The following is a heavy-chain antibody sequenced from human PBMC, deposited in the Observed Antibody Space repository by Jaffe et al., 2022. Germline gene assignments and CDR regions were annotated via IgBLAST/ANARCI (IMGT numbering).Heavy chain of an antibody. J-gene: IGHJ6*03. V-gene: IGHV2-70*01. D-gene: IGHD3-16*01. CDR3: ARLKLDPPRSFGWGYYYYYMDV. Sequence: QVTLRESGPALVKPTQTLTLTCTFSGFSLSTSGMCVSWIRQPPGKALEWLALIDWDDDKYYSTSLKTRLTISKDTSKNQVVLTMTNMDPVDTATYYCARLKLDPPRSFGWGYYYYYMDVWGKGTTVTVSS. CDR2: IDWDDDK. CDR1: GFSLSTSGMC.